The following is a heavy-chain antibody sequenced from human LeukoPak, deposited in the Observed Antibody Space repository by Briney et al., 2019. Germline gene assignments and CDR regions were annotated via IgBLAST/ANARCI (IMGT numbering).Heavy chain of an antibody. CDR2: ISGSGDYT. Sequence: GGSLRLSCAASGFTFSSYAMTWVRQAPGKGLEWVSSISGSGDYTNYAGSVKGRFTISRDNSKNTLYLQMNSLRAEDTAVYYCAKGGYRAVAGSGGWGQGTLVTVSS. CDR3: AKGGYRAVAGSGG. D-gene: IGHD6-19*01. J-gene: IGHJ4*02. CDR1: GFTFSSYA. V-gene: IGHV3-23*01.